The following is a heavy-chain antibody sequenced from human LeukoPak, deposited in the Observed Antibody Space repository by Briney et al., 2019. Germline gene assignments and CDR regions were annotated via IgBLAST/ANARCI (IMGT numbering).Heavy chain of an antibody. CDR3: AGSRIQLWLQLAWFDP. CDR1: GGSTSSRSYY. V-gene: IGHV4-39*07. Sequence: SETLSLTCTVSGGSTSSRSYYWGWIRQPPGKGLEWIGSIYYSGSTYHNPSLKSRVTISVDTSKNQFSLKLSSVTAADTAVYYCAGSRIQLWLQLAWFDPWGQGTLVTVSS. CDR2: IYYSGST. J-gene: IGHJ5*02. D-gene: IGHD5-18*01.